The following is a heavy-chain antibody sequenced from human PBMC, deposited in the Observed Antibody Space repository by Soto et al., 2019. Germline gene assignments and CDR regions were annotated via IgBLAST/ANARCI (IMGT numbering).Heavy chain of an antibody. J-gene: IGHJ4*02. Sequence: QVQLVESGGGVVQPGRSLRLSCVASGFTFRSYDTHWVRQAPGKGLEWVAFISDDGSSKYYADSVKGRFTISRDNSKNTLYLQMNSLRAEDTAVYYCAVVSSPDYWGQGTLVTVSS. CDR3: AVVSSPDY. CDR1: GFTFRSYD. CDR2: ISDDGSSK. D-gene: IGHD2-21*01. V-gene: IGHV3-30*03.